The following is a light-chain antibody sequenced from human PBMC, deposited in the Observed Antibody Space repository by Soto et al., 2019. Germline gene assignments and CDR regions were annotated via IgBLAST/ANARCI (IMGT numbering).Light chain of an antibody. CDR3: QQYDDLPRT. J-gene: IGKJ2*01. Sequence: DIQMTQSPSSLSASVGDRVTITCQASQDITNYLNWYQQKPGKAPKLLIYDASNLETGVPSRFSGGGSGTDFTFTSSSLQPEDIATYYCQQYDDLPRTFGQGTKLEIK. V-gene: IGKV1-33*01. CDR2: DAS. CDR1: QDITNY.